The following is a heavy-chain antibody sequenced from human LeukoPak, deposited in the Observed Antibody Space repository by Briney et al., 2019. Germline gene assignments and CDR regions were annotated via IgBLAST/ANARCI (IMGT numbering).Heavy chain of an antibody. Sequence: SQTPSLTCTVSSGSISSGSYYWSWIRQPAGTGLEWIGRIYTSGSTNYNPSLKSRVTISVDTSKNQFSLKLSSVTAADTAVYYCARGSLAARLNLWDDYWGQGTLVTVSS. CDR3: ARGSLAARLNLWDDY. V-gene: IGHV4-61*02. J-gene: IGHJ4*02. CDR1: SGSISSGSYY. D-gene: IGHD6-6*01. CDR2: IYTSGST.